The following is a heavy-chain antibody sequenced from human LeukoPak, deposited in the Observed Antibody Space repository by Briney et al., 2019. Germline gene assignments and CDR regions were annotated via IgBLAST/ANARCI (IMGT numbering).Heavy chain of an antibody. D-gene: IGHD7-27*01. Sequence: GGSLRLSCAASGFTFSSYSMNWVRQAPGKGLEWVSSISSSSSYIYYADSVKGRFTISRDNAKNSLYLQMNSLRAEDTAVYYCARDVNWGSSYGMDVWGQGTTVTVSS. CDR3: ARDVNWGSSYGMDV. CDR1: GFTFSSYS. J-gene: IGHJ6*02. CDR2: ISSSSSYI. V-gene: IGHV3-21*01.